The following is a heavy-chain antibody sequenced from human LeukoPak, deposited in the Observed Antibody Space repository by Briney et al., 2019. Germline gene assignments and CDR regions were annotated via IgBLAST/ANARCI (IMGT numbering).Heavy chain of an antibody. CDR2: INHSGST. J-gene: IGHJ4*02. Sequence: SETLSLTCAVYGGSFSGYYWSWIRQPPGKGLEWIGEINHSGSTNYNPSLKSRVTISVDTSKNQFSLKLSSVTAADTAVHYCARDSFRFTANDYWGQGTLVTVSS. CDR3: ARDSFRFTANDY. CDR1: GGSFSGYY. D-gene: IGHD2-21*02. V-gene: IGHV4-34*01.